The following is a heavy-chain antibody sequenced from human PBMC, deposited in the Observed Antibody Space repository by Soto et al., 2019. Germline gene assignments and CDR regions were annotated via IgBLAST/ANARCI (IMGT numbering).Heavy chain of an antibody. V-gene: IGHV3-23*01. CDR3: AKDGKHSYGWWAAFDI. CDR2: SSGSGGST. J-gene: IGHJ3*02. Sequence: EVQVLESGGGLVQPGGSLRLSCAASGFTFSDYAMNWVRQAPGKGLEWVSTSSGSGGSTYYADSVRGRFTVSRDNSKNTVYLEMNSLTVEDTAVYYCAKDGKHSYGWWAAFDIWGQGAVVTVS. D-gene: IGHD6-19*01. CDR1: GFTFSDYA.